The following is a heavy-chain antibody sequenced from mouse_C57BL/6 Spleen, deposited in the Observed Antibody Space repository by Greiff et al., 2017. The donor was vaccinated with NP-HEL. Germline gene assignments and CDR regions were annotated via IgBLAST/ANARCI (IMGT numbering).Heavy chain of an antibody. CDR2: ISSGGSYT. CDR3: AGYDGYLRYYFDY. CDR1: GFTFSSYG. D-gene: IGHD2-3*01. V-gene: IGHV5-6*01. J-gene: IGHJ2*01. Sequence: EVKLMESGGDLVKPGGSLKLSCAASGFTFSSYGMSWVRQTPDKRLEWVATISSGGSYTYYPDSVKGRFTISRDNAKNTLYLQMSSLKSEDTAMYYCAGYDGYLRYYFDYWGQGTTLTVSS.